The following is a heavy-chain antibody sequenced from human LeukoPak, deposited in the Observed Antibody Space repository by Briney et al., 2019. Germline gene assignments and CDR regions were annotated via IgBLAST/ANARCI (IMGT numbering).Heavy chain of an antibody. CDR2: IRYDGSNK. CDR1: GFTFSSYG. V-gene: IGHV3-30*02. Sequence: PGGSLRLSCAASGFTFSSYGMHWVRQAPGKGLEWVAFIRYDGSNKYYADSVKGRFTISRDNSKNTLYLQMNSLRAEDTAVYYCAKGRYDSSGYYDWGQGTLVTVSS. J-gene: IGHJ4*02. CDR3: AKGRYDSSGYYD. D-gene: IGHD3-22*01.